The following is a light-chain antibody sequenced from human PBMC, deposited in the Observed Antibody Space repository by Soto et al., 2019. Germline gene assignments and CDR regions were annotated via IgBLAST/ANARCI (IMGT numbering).Light chain of an antibody. V-gene: IGKV3-11*01. CDR1: QSVSSY. CDR3: QQRRYWPVT. J-gene: IGKJ1*01. Sequence: EIVLTQSPAILSMSPGERATLSCRASQSVSSYFAWYQQKPGKAPWLLIYDASNRATGVPARFSGSGSGTDFTLTISSLEPEDFAVYYCQQRRYWPVTFGQGTKVDIK. CDR2: DAS.